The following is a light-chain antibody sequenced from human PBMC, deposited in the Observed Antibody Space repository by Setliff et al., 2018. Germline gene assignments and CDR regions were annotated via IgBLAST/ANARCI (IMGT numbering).Light chain of an antibody. CDR1: SSNIGAGSD. V-gene: IGLV1-40*01. CDR3: QSYDSDVLYV. J-gene: IGLJ1*01. Sequence: QSVLTQPPSVSGAPGQRVTISCTGSSSNIGAGSDVHWYQQLPGTAPKLLIYGNNNRPSGVPDRFSASKSGTSASLAITGLQAEDEADYYCQSYDSDVLYVFGTGTKGTVL. CDR2: GNN.